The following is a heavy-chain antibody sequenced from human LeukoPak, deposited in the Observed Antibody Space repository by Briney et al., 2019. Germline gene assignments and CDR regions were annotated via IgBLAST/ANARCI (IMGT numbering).Heavy chain of an antibody. CDR1: GFTVSSNY. CDR2: IYSGGST. D-gene: IGHD4-4*01. J-gene: IGHJ4*02. CDR3: ARDLLTTWFDY. Sequence: PGGSLRLSCAASGFTVSSNYMSWVRQAPGKGLEWVSVIYSGGSTYYADSVKGRFTISRDNSKNTLYLQMNSLRAEGTAVYYCARDLLTTWFDYWGQGTLVTVSS. V-gene: IGHV3-66*01.